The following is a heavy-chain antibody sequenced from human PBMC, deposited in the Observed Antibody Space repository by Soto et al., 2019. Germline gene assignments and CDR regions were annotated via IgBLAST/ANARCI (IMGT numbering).Heavy chain of an antibody. J-gene: IGHJ6*02. CDR2: ISGSGGFT. V-gene: IGHV3-23*01. CDR3: AKRGITIFGVVTNYYSGVDV. CDR1: RFTFSTFA. Sequence: EAQLLESGGGLVQPGGSLRLSCDASRFTFSTFAMSWVRQAPGQGQEWVSVISGSGGFTYYADSVKGRFTISRDNSKNTLFLQMNSLRVEDTAVYYCAKRGITIFGVVTNYYSGVDVWGQGTTVTVSS. D-gene: IGHD3-3*01.